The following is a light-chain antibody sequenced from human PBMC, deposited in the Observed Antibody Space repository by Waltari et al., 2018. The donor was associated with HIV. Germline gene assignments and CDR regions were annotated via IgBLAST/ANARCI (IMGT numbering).Light chain of an antibody. CDR3: QHYNSLLFT. CDR2: MAS. Sequence: DIQMTQSPSTLSASVGDRVTITCRASQNINSWLAWYQQKPGKAPKLLIYMASNLESGVPSRFSGSGSGTEFTLTISSLQPDDFATYYYQHYNSLLFTFGPGTKLDVK. CDR1: QNINSW. J-gene: IGKJ3*01. V-gene: IGKV1-5*03.